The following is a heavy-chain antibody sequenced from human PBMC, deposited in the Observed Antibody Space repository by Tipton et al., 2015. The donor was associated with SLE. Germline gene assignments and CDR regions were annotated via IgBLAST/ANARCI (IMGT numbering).Heavy chain of an antibody. CDR1: GFTFSSYG. CDR2: ISYDGSKK. D-gene: IGHD6-19*01. V-gene: IGHV3-30*19. J-gene: IGHJ3*02. Sequence: RSLRLSCAASGFTFSSYGMHWVRQAPGKGLEWVAVISYDGSKKYYADSVKGRFTISRDHSKNTLYLQMNSLRVEDTAVYHCGRPWGFSSGWQGSAFDIWGQGTMVTVSS. CDR3: GRPWGFSSGWQGSAFDI.